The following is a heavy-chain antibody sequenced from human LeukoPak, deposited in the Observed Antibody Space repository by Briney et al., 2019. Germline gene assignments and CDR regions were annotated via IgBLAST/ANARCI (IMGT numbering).Heavy chain of an antibody. CDR3: ASERGSDEPIDF. CDR1: GFTLRSYG. D-gene: IGHD2-15*01. CDR2: IWHDGKHK. Sequence: PGGSLRLSWAAAGFTLRSYGMHWVRQSPGKGLEWVAVIWHDGKHKYYADSVKGRFTVSRDNSKNKLYLQMDSLRVEHTAVYYCASERGSDEPIDFWGQGTLVTVPT. V-gene: IGHV3-33*01. J-gene: IGHJ4*02.